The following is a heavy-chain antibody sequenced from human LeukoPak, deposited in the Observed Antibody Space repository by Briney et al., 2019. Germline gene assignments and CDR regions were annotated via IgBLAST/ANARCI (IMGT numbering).Heavy chain of an antibody. Sequence: GGSLRLSCATSGFTFSDYYMSWIRQAPGKGLEWVSYISSSGSTIYYADSVKGRFTISRDNAKNSLYLQMNSLRAEDTAVYYCARNRGSSSSEALDYWGQGTLVTVSS. CDR3: ARNRGSSSSEALDY. D-gene: IGHD6-6*01. CDR2: ISSSGSTI. CDR1: GFTFSDYY. J-gene: IGHJ4*02. V-gene: IGHV3-11*04.